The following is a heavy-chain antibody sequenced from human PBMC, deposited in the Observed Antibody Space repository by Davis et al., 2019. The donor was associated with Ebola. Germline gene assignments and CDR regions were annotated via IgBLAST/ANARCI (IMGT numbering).Heavy chain of an antibody. Sequence: ASVKVSCKASGYTFTTYDINWVRQATGQGLEWMGWMNPNSGNTRYAQKFQGRVTMTRNPSISTASMELSSLRSEDTAVYYCARVVVLDYYYGMDVWGQGTTVTVSS. CDR1: GYTFTTYD. J-gene: IGHJ6*02. CDR2: MNPNSGNT. V-gene: IGHV1-8*01. D-gene: IGHD2-15*01. CDR3: ARVVVLDYYYGMDV.